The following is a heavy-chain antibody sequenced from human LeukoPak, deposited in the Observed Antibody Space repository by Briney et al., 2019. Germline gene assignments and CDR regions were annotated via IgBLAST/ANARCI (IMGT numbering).Heavy chain of an antibody. D-gene: IGHD2-2*01. CDR3: AKGGLPAAMRYYYYMDV. CDR2: IWYDGSNE. J-gene: IGHJ6*03. V-gene: IGHV3-33*06. CDR1: GFPFSSYG. Sequence: PGGSLRLSCAASGFPFSSYGMHWVRQAPGRGLEWVAIIWYDGSNEYYADSVKGRFTISRDNSKNTLYLQMNSLRAEDTAGYYCAKGGLPAAMRYYYYMDVWGKGTTVTVSS.